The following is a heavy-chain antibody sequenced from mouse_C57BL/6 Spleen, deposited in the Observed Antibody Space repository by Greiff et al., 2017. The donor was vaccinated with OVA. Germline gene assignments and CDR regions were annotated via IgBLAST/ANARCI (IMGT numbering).Heavy chain of an antibody. V-gene: IGHV1-50*01. Sequence: QVQLKQPGAELVKPGASVKLSCKASGYTFTSYWMQWVKQRPGQGLEWIGEIDPSDSYTNYNQKFKGKATLTVDTSSSTAYMQLSSLTSEDSAVYYCARFLTGTAGYFDVWGTGTTVTVSS. D-gene: IGHD3-3*01. CDR1: GYTFTSYW. CDR2: IDPSDSYT. J-gene: IGHJ1*03. CDR3: ARFLTGTAGYFDV.